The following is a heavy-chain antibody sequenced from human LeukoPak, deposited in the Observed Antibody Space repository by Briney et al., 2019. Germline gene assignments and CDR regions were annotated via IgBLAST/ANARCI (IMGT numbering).Heavy chain of an antibody. V-gene: IGHV3-23*01. D-gene: IGHD3-3*01. CDR3: AKAVHYDFWSGYPHFDY. J-gene: IGHJ4*02. CDR1: GFTFSSYA. CDR2: ISGSGGST. Sequence: GGSLRLSCTASGFTFSSYAMSWVRQAPGKGLEWVSAISGSGGSTYYADSVKGRFTISRDNSKNTLYLQMNSLRAEDTAVYYCAKAVHYDFWSGYPHFDYWGQGTLVTVSS.